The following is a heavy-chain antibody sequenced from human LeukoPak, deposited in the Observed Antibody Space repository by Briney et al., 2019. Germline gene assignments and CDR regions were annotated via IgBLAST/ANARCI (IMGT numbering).Heavy chain of an antibody. CDR3: ARVGSTSFNWNWFDP. J-gene: IGHJ5*02. CDR1: GGSISSYY. CDR2: IYYSGST. D-gene: IGHD2-2*01. V-gene: IGHV4-59*01. Sequence: SETLSLTCTVSGGSISSYYWSWIRQPPGKGLEWIVDIYYSGSTNYNPSLKSRVTISVDTSKNQFSLKLSSVTAAATAVYYCARVGSTSFNWNWFDPWGQGTLVTVSS.